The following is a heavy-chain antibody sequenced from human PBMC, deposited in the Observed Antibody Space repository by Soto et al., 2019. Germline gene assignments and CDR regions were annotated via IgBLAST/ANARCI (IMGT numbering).Heavy chain of an antibody. Sequence: GESLKICCKGSGYSFTSYWITWVRQMPGKGLEWMGKIEPSDSYTNYSPSFQGHVTISADKSISTAYLQWSSLNASDTAMYYCARVSGYPNYYGMDVWGQGTTVTVSS. CDR3: ARVSGYPNYYGMDV. J-gene: IGHJ6*02. CDR1: GYSFTSYW. V-gene: IGHV5-10-1*01. D-gene: IGHD3-22*01. CDR2: IEPSDSYT.